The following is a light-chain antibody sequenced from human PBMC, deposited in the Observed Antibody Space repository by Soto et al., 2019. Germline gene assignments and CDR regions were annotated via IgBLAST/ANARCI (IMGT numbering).Light chain of an antibody. J-gene: IGLJ1*01. CDR3: QTWVTGIYV. Sequence: QLVLTQSPSASASLGASVKLTCTLSSGHSYYAIAWHQQQPEKGPRYLMKLNSDGSHSKGDGIPDRFSGSSSGAERYLTISSLQSEDEADYYCQTWVTGIYVFGTGTQLTVL. CDR2: LNSDGSH. V-gene: IGLV4-69*01. CDR1: SGHSYYA.